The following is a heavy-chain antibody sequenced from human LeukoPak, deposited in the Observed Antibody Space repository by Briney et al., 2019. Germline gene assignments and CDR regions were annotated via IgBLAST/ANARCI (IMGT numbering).Heavy chain of an antibody. CDR1: GYSFTSYW. J-gene: IGHJ6*02. CDR2: IYPGDSDT. V-gene: IGHV5-51*01. Sequence: GESLKISCKGSGYSFTSYWIGWVRQMPGKGLEWMGIIYPGDSDTRYSPSFQGQVTISADKSISTAYLQWSSLKASDTAMYYCARLPRYSYGSLYYYGMDVWGQGTTVTVSS. D-gene: IGHD5-18*01. CDR3: ARLPRYSYGSLYYYGMDV.